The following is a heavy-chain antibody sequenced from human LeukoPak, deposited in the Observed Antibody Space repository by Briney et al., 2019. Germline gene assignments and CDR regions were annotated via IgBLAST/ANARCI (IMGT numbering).Heavy chain of an antibody. J-gene: IGHJ5*02. Sequence: SETLSLTCTVSGGSISSGGYYWSWIRQHPGKDLEWIGYIYYSGSTYYNPSLKSRVTISVDTSKNQFSLKLSSVTAADTAVYYCARVEGAAGTWWFDPWGQGTLVTVSS. CDR1: GGSISSGGYY. V-gene: IGHV4-31*03. CDR3: ARVEGAAGTWWFDP. D-gene: IGHD6-13*01. CDR2: IYYSGST.